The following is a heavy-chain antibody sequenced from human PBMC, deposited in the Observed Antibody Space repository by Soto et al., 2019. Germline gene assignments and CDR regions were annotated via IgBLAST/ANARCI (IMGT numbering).Heavy chain of an antibody. Sequence: SETLSLTCSVSGGSINSGGHYWSWIRQPPGKGLEWIGNIYYSGSTFYNPSLKSRVTIAVDTSKNQFSLILTSVTAADTAVYYCARVLRDYPFYYYYMDVWGKGTTVTVSS. CDR2: IYYSGST. CDR3: ARVLRDYPFYYYYMDV. D-gene: IGHD3-10*01. V-gene: IGHV4-39*01. CDR1: GGSINSGGHY. J-gene: IGHJ6*03.